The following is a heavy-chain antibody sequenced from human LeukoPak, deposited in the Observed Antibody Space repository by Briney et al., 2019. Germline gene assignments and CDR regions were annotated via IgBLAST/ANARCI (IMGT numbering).Heavy chain of an antibody. J-gene: IGHJ6*03. V-gene: IGHV3-7*01. Sequence: GGSLRLSCAASGFTFSSYWMSWVRQAPGKGLEWVANIKQDGTEKYYVDSVKGRFTISRDNAKNSLYLQMNSLRAEDTAVYYCARASRGYVLMDVWDKGTTVTVSS. CDR2: IKQDGTEK. CDR3: ARASRGYVLMDV. CDR1: GFTFSSYW. D-gene: IGHD2-2*01.